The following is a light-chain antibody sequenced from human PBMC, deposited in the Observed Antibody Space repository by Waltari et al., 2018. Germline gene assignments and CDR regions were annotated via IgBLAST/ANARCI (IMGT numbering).Light chain of an antibody. Sequence: EIVLTPSPRTRSLSPGERATLSCRASQSVSRFLAWYQQKPGQAPRLLIYAASRRATGIPDRFSGSGSGTDFSLTISRLEPEDFAMYYCQHYVSLPATFGQGTKVEIK. CDR2: AAS. CDR3: QHYVSLPAT. V-gene: IGKV3-20*01. J-gene: IGKJ1*01. CDR1: QSVSRF.